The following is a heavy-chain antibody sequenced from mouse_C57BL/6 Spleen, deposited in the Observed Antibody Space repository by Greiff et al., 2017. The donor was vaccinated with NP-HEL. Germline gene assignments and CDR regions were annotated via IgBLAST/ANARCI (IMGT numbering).Heavy chain of an antibody. D-gene: IGHD4-1*01. CDR3: ARANWDRDFDY. CDR1: GFTFSDYG. Sequence: EVNLVESGGGLVKPGGSLKLSCAASGFTFSDYGMHWVRQAPEKGLEWVAYISSGSSTIYYADTVKGRFTISRDNAKNTLFLQMTSLRSEDTAMYYCARANWDRDFDYWGQGTTLTVSS. V-gene: IGHV5-17*01. J-gene: IGHJ2*01. CDR2: ISSGSSTI.